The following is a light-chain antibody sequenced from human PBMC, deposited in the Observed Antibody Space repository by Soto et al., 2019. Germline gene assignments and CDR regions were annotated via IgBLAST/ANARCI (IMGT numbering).Light chain of an antibody. Sequence: EIVLTQSPATLSLSPGERATLSCRASQSVGGSSLAWYQQRPGQAPRLLIYDTSNRATGIPDRFSGSGSGTDFTLTISRLEPEDFAVYYCQQYHNSPRTFGQGTKVDIK. CDR1: QSVGGSS. J-gene: IGKJ1*01. CDR3: QQYHNSPRT. V-gene: IGKV3-20*01. CDR2: DTS.